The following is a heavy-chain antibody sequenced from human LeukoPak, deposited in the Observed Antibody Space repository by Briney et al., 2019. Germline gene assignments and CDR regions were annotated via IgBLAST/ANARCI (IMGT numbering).Heavy chain of an antibody. CDR1: GYNFATKW. CDR2: IYPGDSDT. Sequence: GESLKISCKGSGYNFATKWIGWVRQMPGKGLEWMGIIYPGDSDTRYSPSFQGQVTISADKSINTAYLQWSSLKASDTAIYYCVRHVSVSYPSGFDYWGQGTLVTVSS. V-gene: IGHV5-51*01. CDR3: VRHVSVSYPSGFDY. D-gene: IGHD3-10*01. J-gene: IGHJ4*02.